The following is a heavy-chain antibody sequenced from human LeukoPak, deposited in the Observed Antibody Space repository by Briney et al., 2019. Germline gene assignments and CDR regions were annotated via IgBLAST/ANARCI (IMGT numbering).Heavy chain of an antibody. CDR2: INPNSGAT. V-gene: IGHV1-2*02. J-gene: IGHJ4*02. D-gene: IGHD1-1*01. CDR3: ARRLPGGTYYFDY. CDR1: GYTFSGYY. Sequence: ASVKVSCKASGYTFSGYYLHWVRQAPGQGLEWMGWINPNSGATNYPQKFQGRVTMTRDTSISTAYMELSRLRSDDTAVYYCARRLPGGTYYFDYWGQGTLVTVSS.